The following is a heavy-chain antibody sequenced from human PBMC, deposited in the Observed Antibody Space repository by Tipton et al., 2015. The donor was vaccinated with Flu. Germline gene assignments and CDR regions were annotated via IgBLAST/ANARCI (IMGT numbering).Heavy chain of an antibody. Sequence: TLSLTCAVYGGSFSEYNWGWARQSPGTGLEWIGEIRPSGSTNYSPSLKSRVTMSEDTSKNQFSLRLNSVTAADTAVYYCARLPRYSSGWGRYFDLWGRGTLVTVSS. CDR2: IRPSGST. CDR3: ARLPRYSSGWGRYFDL. CDR1: GGSFSEYN. D-gene: IGHD6-19*01. J-gene: IGHJ2*01. V-gene: IGHV4-34*01.